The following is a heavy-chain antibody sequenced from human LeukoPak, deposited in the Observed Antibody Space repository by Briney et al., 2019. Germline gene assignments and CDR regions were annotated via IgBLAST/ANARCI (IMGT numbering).Heavy chain of an antibody. D-gene: IGHD3-16*01. CDR1: GGTISIYY. CDR3: ARGFYGNYYYYGMDV. V-gene: IGHV4-59*01. J-gene: IGHJ6*04. Sequence: SETLSLICTVSGGTISIYYWSWIRQPPGKGLEWIGDIYYSGSTNYNPSLKRRVSISVDTSKNQFSLKLSSVTAADTAVYYCARGFYGNYYYYGMDVWGKGTTVTVSS. CDR2: IYYSGST.